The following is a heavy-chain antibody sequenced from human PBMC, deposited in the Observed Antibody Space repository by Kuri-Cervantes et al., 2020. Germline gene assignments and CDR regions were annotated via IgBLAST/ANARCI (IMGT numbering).Heavy chain of an antibody. CDR1: GFTFSSYA. Sequence: GESLKISCAASGFTFSSYAMSWVRQAPGKGLEWVSAISGSGGSTYYADSVKGRFTISRDNSKNSLYLQMNSLRTEDTALYFCAKDTTDYYYGMDVWGQGTTVTVSS. CDR3: AKDTTDYYYGMDV. J-gene: IGHJ6*02. D-gene: IGHD1-14*01. V-gene: IGHV3-23*01. CDR2: ISGSGGST.